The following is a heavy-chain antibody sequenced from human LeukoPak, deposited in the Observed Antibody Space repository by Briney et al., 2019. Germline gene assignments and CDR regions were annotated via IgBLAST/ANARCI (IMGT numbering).Heavy chain of an antibody. D-gene: IGHD3-16*01. Sequence: SETLSLTCTVSGGSIRSSYYYWSWIRQHPGKGLEWIGYIYYSGSTNYNPSLKSRVTISVDTSKNQFSLKLSSVTAADTAVYYCARDWGSLPYGMDVWGQGTTVAVSS. CDR3: ARDWGSLPYGMDV. CDR2: IYYSGST. CDR1: GGSIRSSYYY. V-gene: IGHV4-61*01. J-gene: IGHJ6*02.